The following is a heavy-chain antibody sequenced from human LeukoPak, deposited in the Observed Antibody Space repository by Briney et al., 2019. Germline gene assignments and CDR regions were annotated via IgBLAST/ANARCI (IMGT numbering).Heavy chain of an antibody. D-gene: IGHD2-21*01. CDR2: INHSGST. J-gene: IGHJ4*02. V-gene: IGHV4-34*01. CDR3: ASSLGIVGY. Sequence: PSETLSLTCAVYGGSLSGYYWSWIRQPPGKGLEWIGEINHSGSTNYNPSLKSRVTTSVDTSKNQFSLKLSSVTAADTAVYYCASSLGIVGYWGQGTLVTVSS. CDR1: GGSLSGYY.